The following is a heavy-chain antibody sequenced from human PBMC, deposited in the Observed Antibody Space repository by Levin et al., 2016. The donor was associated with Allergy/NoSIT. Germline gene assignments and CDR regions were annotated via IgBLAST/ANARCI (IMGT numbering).Heavy chain of an antibody. Sequence: ASVKVSCKASGYTFTGYYMHWVRQAPGQGLEWMGWINPNSGGTNYAQKFQGRVTITADKSTSTAYMELSSLRSEDTAVYYCARDPPIYSSGWNPSHAFDIWGQGTMVTVSS. J-gene: IGHJ3*02. CDR3: ARDPPIYSSGWNPSHAFDI. CDR2: INPNSGGT. V-gene: IGHV1-2*02. D-gene: IGHD6-19*01. CDR1: GYTFTGYY.